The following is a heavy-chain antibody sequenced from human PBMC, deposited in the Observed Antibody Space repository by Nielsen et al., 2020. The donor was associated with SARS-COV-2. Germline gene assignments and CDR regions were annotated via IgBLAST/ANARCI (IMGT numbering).Heavy chain of an antibody. CDR2: ISHDGSNK. J-gene: IGHJ6*02. CDR1: GFIFSGYG. V-gene: IGHV3-30*03. CDR3: ARTVILPTYYYYGMDV. Sequence: GGSLRLSCAASGFIFSGYGMHWVRQAPGKGLEWVATISHDGSNKYYGDSVKGRFTISRDNSRNTLYLQMNSLRAEDTAVYYCARTVILPTYYYYGMDVWGQGTTVTVSS. D-gene: IGHD3-3*01.